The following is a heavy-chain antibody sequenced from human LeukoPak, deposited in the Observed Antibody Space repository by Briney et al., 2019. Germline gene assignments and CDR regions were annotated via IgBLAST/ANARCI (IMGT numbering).Heavy chain of an antibody. CDR3: ARAYYDFWSGSIFDY. J-gene: IGHJ4*02. V-gene: IGHV4-4*07. CDR2: IYTSGST. D-gene: IGHD3-3*01. Sequence: PSETLSLTCTVSGGSISSYYWSWIRQPAGKGLEWIGRIYTSGSTNYNPSLKSRVTISVDTSKNQFSLKLSSVTAADTAVYYCARAYYDFWSGSIFDYWGQGTLVTVSS. CDR1: GGSISSYY.